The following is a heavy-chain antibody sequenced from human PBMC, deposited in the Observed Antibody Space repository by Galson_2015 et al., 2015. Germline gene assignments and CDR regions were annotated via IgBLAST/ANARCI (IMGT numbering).Heavy chain of an antibody. V-gene: IGHV3-21*01. CDR2: ISSSSSYI. CDR3: ARDIVPLKKYTAADY. CDR1: GFTFSSYG. J-gene: IGHJ4*02. D-gene: IGHD1-26*01. Sequence: SLRLRCAASGFTFSSYGLNWVRQASGKGLEWDSSISSSSSYIYYADSVKGRFTISRDNAKNSLYLQMNSLRAEDTAVYYCARDIVPLKKYTAADYWVQRTLVTVSS.